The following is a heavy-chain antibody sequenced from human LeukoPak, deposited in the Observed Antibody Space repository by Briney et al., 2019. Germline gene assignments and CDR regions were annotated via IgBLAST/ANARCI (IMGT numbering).Heavy chain of an antibody. Sequence: GGSLRLSCAASGFTFSSYSMNWVRQAPGKGLEWVSSIGSSSSYIYYADSVKGRFTTSRDNAKNSLYLQMNSLRAEDTAVYYCARAPLGYCSSTSCFAEYFQHWGQGTLVTVSS. CDR2: IGSSSSYI. CDR3: ARAPLGYCSSTSCFAEYFQH. J-gene: IGHJ1*01. D-gene: IGHD2-2*01. CDR1: GFTFSSYS. V-gene: IGHV3-21*01.